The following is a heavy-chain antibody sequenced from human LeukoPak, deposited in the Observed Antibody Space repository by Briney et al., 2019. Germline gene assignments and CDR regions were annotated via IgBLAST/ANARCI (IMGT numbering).Heavy chain of an antibody. V-gene: IGHV3-74*01. Sequence: GGSLRLSCAASGFTFSNYWMHWVRQDPGKGLVWVSFINPDGSTTNYADSVKGRFTISRDNAKNALYLQMNSLRAEDTAVYYCAKEDFSDYYFYYMDVWGKGTTVTISS. D-gene: IGHD2/OR15-2a*01. CDR3: AKEDFSDYYFYYMDV. CDR1: GFTFSNYW. CDR2: INPDGSTT. J-gene: IGHJ6*03.